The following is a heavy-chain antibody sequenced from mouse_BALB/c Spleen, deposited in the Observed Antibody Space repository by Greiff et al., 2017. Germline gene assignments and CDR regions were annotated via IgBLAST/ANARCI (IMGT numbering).Heavy chain of an antibody. J-gene: IGHJ1*01. CDR3: AKARNGYGYFDV. CDR1: GFAFSSYD. V-gene: IGHV5-12-1*01. Sequence: EVQLVESGGGLVKPGGSLKLSCAASGFAFSSYDMSWVRQTPEKRLEWVAYISSGGGSTYYPDTVKGRFTISRDNAKNTLYLQMSSLKSEDTAMYYCAKARNGYGYFDVWGAGTTVTVSS. CDR2: ISSGGGST.